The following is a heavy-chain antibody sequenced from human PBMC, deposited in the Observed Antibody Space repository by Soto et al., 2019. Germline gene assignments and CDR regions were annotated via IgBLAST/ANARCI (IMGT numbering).Heavy chain of an antibody. CDR1: GGPISSYY. CDR3: ARGIVVVTAISYWFDP. D-gene: IGHD2-21*02. Sequence: TLSLTCTVSGGPISSYYWSWIRQPPGKGLEWIGYIYYSGSTNYNPSLKGRVTISVDTSKNQFSLKLSSVTAADTAVYYCARGIVVVTAISYWFDPWGQGTLVTVSS. V-gene: IGHV4-59*01. CDR2: IYYSGST. J-gene: IGHJ5*02.